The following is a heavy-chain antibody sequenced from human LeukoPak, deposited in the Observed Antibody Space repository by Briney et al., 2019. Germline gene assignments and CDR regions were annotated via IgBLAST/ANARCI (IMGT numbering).Heavy chain of an antibody. CDR1: GFSLSTSGMC. CDR2: IDWDDDR. D-gene: IGHD5-24*01. CDR3: ARSSRDHYYNYGMDV. V-gene: IGHV2-70*11. Sequence: ESGPALVKPTQTLTLTCTFSGFSLSTSGMCVGWIRQPPGKALEWLARIDWDDDRYYNASLKTRLTISKDTSKNQVVLTMTNMDPVDTATYYCARSSRDHYYNYGMDVWGQGTTVTVSS. J-gene: IGHJ6*02.